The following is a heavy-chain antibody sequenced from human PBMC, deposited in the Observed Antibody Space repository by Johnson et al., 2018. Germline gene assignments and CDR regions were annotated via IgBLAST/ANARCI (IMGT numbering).Heavy chain of an antibody. CDR3: ARVCGGDCFYWASDM. Sequence: EVQLLESGGGLVQPGGSLRLSCAASGFTFSNYAMSWVRQAPGKGLEWFSGIGGNGDSTYYADSVKGRFTISRENSKNTLYLQMNSLRAEDTAVYYCARVCGGDCFYWASDMWGKGPNVTVSS. V-gene: IGHV3-23*01. D-gene: IGHD2-21*02. J-gene: IGHJ3*02. CDR1: GFTFSNYA. CDR2: IGGNGDST.